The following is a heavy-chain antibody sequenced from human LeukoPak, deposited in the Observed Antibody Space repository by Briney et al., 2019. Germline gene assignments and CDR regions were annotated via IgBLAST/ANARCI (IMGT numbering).Heavy chain of an antibody. Sequence: PGGSLRLSCAASGFTFSSYEMNWVRQAPGKGLEWVSYISSSGSTTYYADSVKGRFTISRDNAKNSLYLQMNSLRAEDTAVYYCARDQARDGYNGAFDIWGQGTMVTVSS. V-gene: IGHV3-48*03. J-gene: IGHJ3*02. CDR3: ARDQARDGYNGAFDI. CDR1: GFTFSSYE. CDR2: ISSSGSTT. D-gene: IGHD5-24*01.